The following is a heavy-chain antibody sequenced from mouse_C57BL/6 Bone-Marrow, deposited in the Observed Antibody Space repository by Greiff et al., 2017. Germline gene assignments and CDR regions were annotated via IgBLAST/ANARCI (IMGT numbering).Heavy chain of an antibody. CDR3: TSSSCYFDV. D-gene: IGHD1-1*01. V-gene: IGHV6-6*01. J-gene: IGHJ1*03. CDR1: GFTFSDAW. CDR2: IRNKANNHAT. Sequence: EVQGVESGGGLVQPGGSMKLSCAASGFTFSDAWMDWVRQSPGKGLEWVADIRNKANNHATYYAESVKGRFTISRDDSKSSVYLQVNSLGAEDTGIYYGTSSSCYFDVWGTGTAVTVSS.